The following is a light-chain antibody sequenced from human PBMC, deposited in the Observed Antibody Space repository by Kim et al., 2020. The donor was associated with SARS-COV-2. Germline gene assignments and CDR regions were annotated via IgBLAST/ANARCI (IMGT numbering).Light chain of an antibody. V-gene: IGLV3-21*02. J-gene: IGLJ6*01. CDR2: YDS. Sequence: SYELTQPPSVSVSPGQTARITCWGNKLGRKSVHWYQQKPGQSPVLVIYYDSERPSGIPERFSGSNSGTMATLTIRGVEAVDEADYYCLGCDSSSSHCVFG. CDR1: KLGRKS. CDR3: LGCDSSSSHCV.